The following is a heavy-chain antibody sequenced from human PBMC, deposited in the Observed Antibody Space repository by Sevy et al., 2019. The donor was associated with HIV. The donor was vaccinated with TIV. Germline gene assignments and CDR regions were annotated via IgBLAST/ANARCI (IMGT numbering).Heavy chain of an antibody. J-gene: IGHJ3*02. CDR1: GASISSSSYY. CDR3: ARWRLLPDDAFDI. Sequence: SETLSLNCTVSGASISSSSYYWGWIRQPPGKGLEWIASLYYIGRNYYNPSLESRVTISGDTSKNQLSLKLSSVTAADTAVYYCARWRLLPDDAFDIWGQVTGVTVSS. D-gene: IGHD2-15*01. V-gene: IGHV4-39*01. CDR2: LYYIGRN.